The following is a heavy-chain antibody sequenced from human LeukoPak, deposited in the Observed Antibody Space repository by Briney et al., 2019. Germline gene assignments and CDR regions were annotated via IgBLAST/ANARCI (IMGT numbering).Heavy chain of an antibody. D-gene: IGHD3-10*01. CDR2: IKQDGSEK. CDR1: GFTFSSYW. CDR3: AAITMVRGYDAFDI. J-gene: IGHJ3*02. V-gene: IGHV3-7*01. Sequence: GGSLRLSCAASGFTFSSYWMSWVRQAPGKGLEWVANIKQDGSEKYYVDSVKGRFTISRDNARNLLYLQMNSLRAEDTAVYYCAAITMVRGYDAFDIWGQGTMVTVSS.